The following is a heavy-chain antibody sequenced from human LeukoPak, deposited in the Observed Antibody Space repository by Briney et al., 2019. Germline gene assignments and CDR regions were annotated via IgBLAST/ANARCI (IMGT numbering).Heavy chain of an antibody. CDR3: ARLYYDSSGYYQICYFDY. J-gene: IGHJ4*02. V-gene: IGHV4-39*01. CDR2: IYYSGST. Sequence: SETLSLTCTVSGGSISSSSYYWGWIRQPPGKGLEWIGSIYYSGSTYYNPSLKSRATISVDTSKNRFSLNLSSVTAADTAVYYCARLYYDSSGYYQICYFDYWGQGTLVTVSS. D-gene: IGHD3-22*01. CDR1: GGSISSSSYY.